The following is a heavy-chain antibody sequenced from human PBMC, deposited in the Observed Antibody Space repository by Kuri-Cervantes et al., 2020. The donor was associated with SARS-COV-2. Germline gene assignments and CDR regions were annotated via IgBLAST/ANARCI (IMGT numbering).Heavy chain of an antibody. CDR1: GYTFTSYG. CDR2: MNPNSGNT. V-gene: IGHV1-8*02. Sequence: ASVKVSCKASGYTFTSYGISWVRQAPRQGLEWMGWMNPNSGNTGYAQKFQGRVTVTRNTSISTAYMELSSLRSDDTAVYYCAREVERRELDYWGQGTLVTVSS. CDR3: AREVERRELDY. J-gene: IGHJ4*02. D-gene: IGHD1-1*01.